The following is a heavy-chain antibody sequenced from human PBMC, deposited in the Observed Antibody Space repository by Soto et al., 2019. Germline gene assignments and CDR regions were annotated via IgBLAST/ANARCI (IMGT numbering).Heavy chain of an antibody. D-gene: IGHD7-27*01. CDR2: IYPGDSDT. V-gene: IGHV5-51*01. CDR1: GYSFTSYW. J-gene: IGHJ6*02. Sequence: RGESLKISCKGSGYSFTSYWIGWVRQMPGKGLEWMGIIYPGDSDTRYSPSFQGQVTISADKSISTAYLQWSSLKASDTAMYYCASSQDGDALWLDVWGQGTTVTVSS. CDR3: ASSQDGDALWLDV.